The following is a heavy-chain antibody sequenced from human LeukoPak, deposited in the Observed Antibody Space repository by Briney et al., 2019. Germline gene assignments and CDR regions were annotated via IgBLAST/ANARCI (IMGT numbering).Heavy chain of an antibody. CDR1: GGSISATGYY. D-gene: IGHD2-15*01. Sequence: SETLSLTCTVSGGSISATGYYWGWIRQPPGEGLEWIGCISYSGYTYYNPSLKSRVSVSRDTSKNQFSLSLTSVTAADTAVYYCARDWLYCRGGSCFSRFYFDYWGQGSLVTVSS. CDR2: ISYSGYT. V-gene: IGHV4-39*07. CDR3: ARDWLYCRGGSCFSRFYFDY. J-gene: IGHJ4*02.